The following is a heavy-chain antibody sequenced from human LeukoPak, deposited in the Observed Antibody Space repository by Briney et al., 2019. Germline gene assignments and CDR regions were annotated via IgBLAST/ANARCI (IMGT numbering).Heavy chain of an antibody. CDR1: GYTFTGYY. D-gene: IGHD4-23*01. CDR3: ARLFYGGNSKDY. V-gene: IGHV1-46*01. CDR2: INPSGGST. J-gene: IGHJ4*02. Sequence: ASVKVSCKASGYTFTGYYMHWVRQAPGQGLEWMGWINPSGGSTSYAQKFQGRVTMTRDTSTSTVYMELSSLRSEDTAVYYCARLFYGGNSKDYWGQGTLVTVSS.